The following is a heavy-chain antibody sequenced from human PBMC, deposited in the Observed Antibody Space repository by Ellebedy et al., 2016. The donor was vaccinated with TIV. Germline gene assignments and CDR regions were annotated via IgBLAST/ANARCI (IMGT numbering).Heavy chain of an antibody. D-gene: IGHD2-15*01. CDR1: GGCFNSYY. CDR3: ARFRGGGGSSYFDH. CDR2: LTHTGRT. Sequence: SETLSLXXTVSGGCFNSYYWTWIRQPPGKGLEWVGHLTHTGRTNYNPSLQSRVAISLDSSKTQFSLELNSVTAADTAVYYCARFRGGGGSSYFDHWGQGTLVTVSS. V-gene: IGHV4-59*13. J-gene: IGHJ4*02.